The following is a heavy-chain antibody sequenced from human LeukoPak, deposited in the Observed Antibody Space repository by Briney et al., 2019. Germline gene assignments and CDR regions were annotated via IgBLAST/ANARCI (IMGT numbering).Heavy chain of an antibody. CDR1: GFTFTSSA. Sequence: GASVKVSCKASGFTFTSSAVQWVRQARGQRLEWIGWIVVGSGNTNYAQKFQERVTITRDMSTSTAYMELSSLRSEDTAVYYCAAWYYYDSSGYYSLGDYGGQGTLVTVSS. CDR3: AAWYYYDSSGYYSLGDY. D-gene: IGHD3-22*01. J-gene: IGHJ4*02. V-gene: IGHV1-58*01. CDR2: IVVGSGNT.